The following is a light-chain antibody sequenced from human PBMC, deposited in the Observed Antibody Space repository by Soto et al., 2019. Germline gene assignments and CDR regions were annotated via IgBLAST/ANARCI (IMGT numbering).Light chain of an antibody. CDR3: QSYDSSLSGYDV. CDR1: SSNIGAGYD. CDR2: GNS. J-gene: IGLJ1*01. Sequence: QAVVTQPPSVSGAPGQRVTIACTGSSSNIGAGYDVHWYQQLPGTAPKLLIYGNSNRPSGVPDRFSGAKSGTSASLAITGLHAEDEADYYCQSYDSSLSGYDVFGTGTELTVL. V-gene: IGLV1-40*01.